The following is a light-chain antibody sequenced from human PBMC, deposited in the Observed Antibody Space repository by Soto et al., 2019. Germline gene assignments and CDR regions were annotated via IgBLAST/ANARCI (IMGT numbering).Light chain of an antibody. V-gene: IGKV3-20*01. J-gene: IGKJ2*01. CDR3: PQYGDYNYPCYT. CDR1: QSVSTNY. CDR2: ATS. Sequence: DMVLTQSPGTLSFSPGDRVTISCRASQSVSTNYSSWYQQKPGQAPRLLIYATSSRAVGIPDRFSGSGSGTDFTLAISRSEHEEFAMYLCPQYGDYNYPCYTFGQGTRLEI.